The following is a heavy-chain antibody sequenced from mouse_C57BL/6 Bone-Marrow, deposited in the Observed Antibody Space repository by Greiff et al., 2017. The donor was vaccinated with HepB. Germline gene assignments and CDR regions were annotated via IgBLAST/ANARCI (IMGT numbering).Heavy chain of an antibody. CDR1: GFTFSDYY. D-gene: IGHD1-1*01. Sequence: ESEGGLVQPGSSMKLSCTASGFTFSDYYMAWVRQVPEKGLEWVANINYDGSSTYYLDSLKSRFIISRDNAKNILYLQMSSLKSEDTATYYCARDRYYGSSYYAMDYWGQGTSVTVSS. V-gene: IGHV5-16*01. CDR3: ARDRYYGSSYYAMDY. CDR2: INYDGSST. J-gene: IGHJ4*01.